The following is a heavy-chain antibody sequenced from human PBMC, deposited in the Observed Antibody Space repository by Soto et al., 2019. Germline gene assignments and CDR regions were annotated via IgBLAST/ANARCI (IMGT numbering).Heavy chain of an antibody. Sequence: QVQLVESGGGVVQPGGSLSLSCVASGFTFSDYGIHWVRQAPGKGLEWVAFIWSDGSNKYYADSVKGRFTISRDNSKKTLYLQMNSLRAEDTAVYYCAREVLLLGIKYLGLDVWGQGTTVTVSS. CDR1: GFTFSDYG. J-gene: IGHJ6*02. CDR2: IWSDGSNK. CDR3: AREVLLLGIKYLGLDV. V-gene: IGHV3-33*01. D-gene: IGHD3-16*01.